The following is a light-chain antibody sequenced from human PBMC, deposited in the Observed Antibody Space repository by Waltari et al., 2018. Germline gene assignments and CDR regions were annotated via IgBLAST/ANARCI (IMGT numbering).Light chain of an antibody. CDR1: SSDVGGYNY. V-gene: IGLV2-14*01. Sequence: QSALTQPASVSGSPGQSITISCTGTSSDVGGYNYVSWYQQHPGKVPKPLIFDVSNRPSGVSNRFSGSKSGNMASLTISGLQAEDESDYYCCSFTSRSTWVFGGGTKLTVL. CDR3: CSFTSRSTWV. J-gene: IGLJ3*02. CDR2: DVS.